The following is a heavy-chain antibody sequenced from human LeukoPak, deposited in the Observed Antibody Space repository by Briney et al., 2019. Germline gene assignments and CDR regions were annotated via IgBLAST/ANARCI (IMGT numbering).Heavy chain of an antibody. D-gene: IGHD6-13*01. CDR2: ISGNGGST. J-gene: IGHJ4*02. CDR1: GFTFSTYA. CDR3: AKPPPDSSTWLFDY. Sequence: GGSLRLSCAASGFTFSTYAMSWVRQAPGKGLEWVSTISGNGGSTYYADSVKGRFTISRDNSKNTLYLQMNGLRAEDTAVYYCAKPPPDSSTWLFDYWGQGTLVTVSS. V-gene: IGHV3-23*01.